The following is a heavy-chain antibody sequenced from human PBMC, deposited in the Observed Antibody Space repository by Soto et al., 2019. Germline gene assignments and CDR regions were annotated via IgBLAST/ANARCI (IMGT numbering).Heavy chain of an antibody. V-gene: IGHV4-4*02. D-gene: IGHD6-6*01. CDR1: GGSISSSNW. J-gene: IGHJ5*02. CDR2: IYHSGST. Sequence: SETLSLTCAVSGGSISSSNWWSWVRQPPGKGLEWIGGIYHSGSTNYNPTLKSRVTISVDKSKNQFSLKLSSVTAAEAAVYYCPRVRRGRGIAAQAGDPWGEGTLVTVSS. CDR3: PRVRRGRGIAAQAGDP.